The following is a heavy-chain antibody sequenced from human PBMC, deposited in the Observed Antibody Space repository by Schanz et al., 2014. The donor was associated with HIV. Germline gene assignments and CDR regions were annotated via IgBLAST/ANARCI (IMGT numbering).Heavy chain of an antibody. CDR1: GFTFSNAW. V-gene: IGHV3-15*01. J-gene: IGHJ6*02. D-gene: IGHD4-17*01. Sequence: EVQLVESGGGLVKPGGSLRLSCAASGFTFSNAWMSWVRQAPGKGLEWVGRIKSKTDGGTTDYAAPVKGRFTISRDDSKNTLYLQMNRLKTEDTAVYYCTTETVTTSYYYYGMDVWGQGTTVTVSS. CDR2: IKSKTDGGTT. CDR3: TTETVTTSYYYYGMDV.